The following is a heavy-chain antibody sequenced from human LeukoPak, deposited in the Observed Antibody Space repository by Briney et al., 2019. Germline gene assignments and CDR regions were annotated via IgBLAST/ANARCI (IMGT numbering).Heavy chain of an antibody. Sequence: PGGSLRLSCAASGFTFSSYWMSWVRQAPGKGLEWVANIKQDGSEKYYVDSVKGRFTIPRDNAKNSLYLQMNSLRAEDTAVYYCARDASSWFGELLYYFDYWGQGTLVTVSS. CDR2: IKQDGSEK. J-gene: IGHJ4*02. V-gene: IGHV3-7*01. CDR1: GFTFSSYW. CDR3: ARDASSWFGELLYYFDY. D-gene: IGHD3-10*01.